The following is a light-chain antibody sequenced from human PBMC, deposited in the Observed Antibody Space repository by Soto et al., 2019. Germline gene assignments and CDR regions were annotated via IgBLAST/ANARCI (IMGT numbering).Light chain of an antibody. CDR3: QQRGSWPLT. V-gene: IGKV3-11*01. J-gene: IGKJ4*01. Sequence: DIVLTQSPATLSLSPGERATLSCRASQSIRSYLAWFQHKPGQAPRLLIYDASNRATGIPARFSGGGSGTDFTLTLSSLEPEDFAVYYCQQRGSWPLTFGGGTKVEIK. CDR1: QSIRSY. CDR2: DAS.